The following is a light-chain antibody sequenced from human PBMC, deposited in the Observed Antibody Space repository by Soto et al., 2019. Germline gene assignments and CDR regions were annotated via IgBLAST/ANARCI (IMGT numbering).Light chain of an antibody. J-gene: IGLJ2*01. CDR2: STT. Sequence: QTVVTQEPSLTVSPGGTVTLTCASSTGPVTSDYYPNWFQQKPGQAPRALIYSTTKKNSWTPARFSGSLLGGKAALTLSGVQPEDEADYYCLLYYGAAVVFGGGTKLTVL. CDR3: LLYYGAAVV. CDR1: TGPVTSDYY. V-gene: IGLV7-43*01.